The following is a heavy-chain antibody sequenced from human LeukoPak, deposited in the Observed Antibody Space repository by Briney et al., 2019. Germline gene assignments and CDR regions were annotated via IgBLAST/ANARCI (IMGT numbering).Heavy chain of an antibody. J-gene: IGHJ4*02. CDR3: VRDQSEFDS. CDR1: GGSIKTYY. V-gene: IGHV4-59*01. CDR2: IHYSGST. Sequence: SETLSLTCSVPGGSIKTYYWTWIRQPPGKGLGWIRYIHYSGSTDSNPSLRGRVTISLDTSKSKFSLELRSVTAADTAVYYCVRDQSEFDSWGQGTVVTVSS.